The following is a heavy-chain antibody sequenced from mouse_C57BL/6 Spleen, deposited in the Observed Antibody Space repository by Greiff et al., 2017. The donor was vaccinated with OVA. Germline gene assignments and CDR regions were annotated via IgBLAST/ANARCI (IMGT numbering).Heavy chain of an antibody. D-gene: IGHD2-2*01. Sequence: VQLVESGPGLVAPSQSLSITCTVSGFSLTSYGVDWVRQSPGKGLEWLGVIWGVGGTNYNSALKSRLSISKDNSKSQVYIKMNSLQTDDTAMYYCASDFGYDGGFAYWGQGTLVTVSA. CDR1: GFSLTSYG. CDR3: ASDFGYDGGFAY. J-gene: IGHJ3*01. V-gene: IGHV2-6*01. CDR2: IWGVGGT.